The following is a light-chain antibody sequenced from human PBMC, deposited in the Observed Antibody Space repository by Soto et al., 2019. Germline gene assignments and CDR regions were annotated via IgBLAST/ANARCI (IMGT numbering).Light chain of an antibody. CDR2: EVS. J-gene: IGLJ3*02. Sequence: QSALTQPASVSGSPGQSITISCTGTSSDVGGYNYVPWYQQHPGKAPKLIIYEVSNRPSGVSNRFSGSKSANTASLTISGLQAEDEADYYCSSYTSSSTWVFGGGTKVTVL. V-gene: IGLV2-14*01. CDR1: SSDVGGYNY. CDR3: SSYTSSSTWV.